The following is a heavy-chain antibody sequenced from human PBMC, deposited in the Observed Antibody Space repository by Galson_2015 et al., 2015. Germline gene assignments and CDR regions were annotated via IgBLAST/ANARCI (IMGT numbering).Heavy chain of an antibody. CDR2: ISSSNSTI. J-gene: IGHJ4*02. CDR3: ARVVPAAMPGAFDY. Sequence: SLRLSCAASGFTFSSYSMNWVRQAPGKGLEWVSYISSSNSTIYYADSVKGRFTISRDNAKNSLYLQMNSLRDEDTAVYYCARVVPAAMPGAFDYWGQGTLVTVSS. CDR1: GFTFSSYS. D-gene: IGHD2-2*01. V-gene: IGHV3-48*02.